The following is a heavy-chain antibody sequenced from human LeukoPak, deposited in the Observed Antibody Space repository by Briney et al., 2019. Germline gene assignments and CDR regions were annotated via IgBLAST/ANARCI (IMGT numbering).Heavy chain of an antibody. V-gene: IGHV1-2*02. CDR2: INPNSGGT. D-gene: IGHD5-24*01. CDR3: ARIPMATNEVDY. J-gene: IGHJ4*02. Sequence: ASVKVSCKASGYTFTGYYMHWVRQAPGQGLEWMGWINPNSGGTNYAQKFQGGVTMTRDTSISTAYMELSRLRSDDTAVYYCARIPMATNEVDYWGQGTLATVSS. CDR1: GYTFTGYY.